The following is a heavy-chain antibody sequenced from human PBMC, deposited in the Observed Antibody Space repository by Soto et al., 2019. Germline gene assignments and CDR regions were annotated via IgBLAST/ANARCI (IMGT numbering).Heavy chain of an antibody. CDR3: ATELPTIFGVVIMS. D-gene: IGHD3-3*01. CDR2: FDPEDVET. V-gene: IGHV1-24*01. Sequence: ASVKVSCKVSGYTLTELSMHWVRQAPGKGLEWMGVFDPEDVETIYAQKFQGRVTMTEDTSTDTAYMELSSLRSEDTAVYYCATELPTIFGVVIMSWGQGTLVTVSS. CDR1: GYTLTELS. J-gene: IGHJ4*02.